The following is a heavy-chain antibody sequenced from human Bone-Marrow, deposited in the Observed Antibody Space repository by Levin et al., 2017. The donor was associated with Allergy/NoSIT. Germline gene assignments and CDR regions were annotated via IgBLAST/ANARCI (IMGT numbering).Heavy chain of an antibody. CDR3: ARDLRTPRGRGAFDI. V-gene: IGHV3-7*04. J-gene: IGHJ3*02. D-gene: IGHD3-10*01. Sequence: PGGSLRLSCADSGFTFNTYWMTWVRQAPGKGLEWVANIKEDGSEKYYVDSVKGRFTISRDNAENSLYLQMNSLRAEDTAVYYCARDLRTPRGRGAFDIWGQGTTVTVSS. CDR1: GFTFNTYW. CDR2: IKEDGSEK.